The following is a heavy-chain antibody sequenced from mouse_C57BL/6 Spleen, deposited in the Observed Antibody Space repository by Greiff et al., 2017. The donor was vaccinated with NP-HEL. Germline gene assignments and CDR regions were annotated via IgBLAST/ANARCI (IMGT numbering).Heavy chain of an antibody. Sequence: QVQLQQPGAELVKPGASVKMSCKASGYTFTSYWITWVKQRPGQGLEWIGDIYPGSGSTNYNEKFKSKATLTVDTSSSTAYMQLSSLTSEDSAVYYCASPVANSPYAMDYWGQGTSVTVSS. CDR2: IYPGSGST. J-gene: IGHJ4*01. D-gene: IGHD1-1*01. CDR3: ASPVANSPYAMDY. V-gene: IGHV1-55*01. CDR1: GYTFTSYW.